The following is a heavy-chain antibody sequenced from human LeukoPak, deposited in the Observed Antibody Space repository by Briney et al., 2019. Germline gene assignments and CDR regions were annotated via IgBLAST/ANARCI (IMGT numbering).Heavy chain of an antibody. CDR2: VNPDSGNT. D-gene: IGHD3-16*02. Sequence: ASVKVSCKASGYTFTGYYMHWVRQATGQGLEWMGWVNPDSGNTGSAQKFQGRLTMTRNTSISTAYMELSSLRSEDTAVYYCARADYDYVWGSYRLPDPWGQGTLVTVSS. CDR3: ARADYDYVWGSYRLPDP. CDR1: GYTFTGYY. V-gene: IGHV1-8*02. J-gene: IGHJ5*02.